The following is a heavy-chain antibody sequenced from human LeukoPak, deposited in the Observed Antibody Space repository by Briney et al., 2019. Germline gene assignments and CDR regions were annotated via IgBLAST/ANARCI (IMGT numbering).Heavy chain of an antibody. CDR2: INPNSGGT. CDR3: ASYASGYNWLKA. Sequence: ASVKVSCQASGYSFTGYYMHWVRQAPGQGLEWMGWINPNSGGTKYAQKFQGRVTMTRDTSISTAYMELSRLRSDDTAVYYCASYASGYNWLKAWGQGTLVTVSS. D-gene: IGHD3-10*01. J-gene: IGHJ5*02. V-gene: IGHV1-2*02. CDR1: GYSFTGYY.